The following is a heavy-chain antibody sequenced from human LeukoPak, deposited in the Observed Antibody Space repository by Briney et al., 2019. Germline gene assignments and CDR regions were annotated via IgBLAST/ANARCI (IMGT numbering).Heavy chain of an antibody. D-gene: IGHD3-22*01. CDR3: ARDPYYYDSSEMGSFDY. CDR2: INPNSGGT. CDR1: RYTFTCYY. V-gene: IGHV1-2*02. J-gene: IGHJ4*02. Sequence: ASVKVSCKASRYTFTCYYVHWVRQAPGQGLEGMGWINPNSGGTNYAQKFQGRVTITRDTSISTAYMELSRLRSDDTAVYYCARDPYYYDSSEMGSFDYWGQGTLVTVSS.